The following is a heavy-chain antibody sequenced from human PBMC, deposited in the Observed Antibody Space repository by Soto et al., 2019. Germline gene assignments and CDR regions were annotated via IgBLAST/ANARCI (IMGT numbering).Heavy chain of an antibody. J-gene: IGHJ4*02. V-gene: IGHV1-18*01. CDR1: GYTFSSYG. D-gene: IGHD2-2*02. CDR3: AKSATVPAAIAY. CDR2: ISAYNGNT. Sequence: GASVKVSCKASGYTFSSYGIGWVRQAPGQGLEWMGWISAYNGNTKYSQKFQGRVTITRDTSASTAYMELSSLRSEDTAVYYCAKSATVPAAIAYWGQGTLVTVSS.